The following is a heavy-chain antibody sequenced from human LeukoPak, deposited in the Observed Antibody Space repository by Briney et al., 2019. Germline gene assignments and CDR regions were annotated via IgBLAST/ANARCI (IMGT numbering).Heavy chain of an antibody. Sequence: SETLSLTCAVYGGSFSGYYWNWIRQPPGKGLEWIGEINHSGSTNYNPSLKSRVTISVDTSKNQFSLKLSSVTAADTAVYYCARRTRNWNAKYYFDYWGQGTLVTVSP. J-gene: IGHJ4*02. D-gene: IGHD1-20*01. CDR2: INHSGST. CDR3: ARRTRNWNAKYYFDY. V-gene: IGHV4-34*01. CDR1: GGSFSGYY.